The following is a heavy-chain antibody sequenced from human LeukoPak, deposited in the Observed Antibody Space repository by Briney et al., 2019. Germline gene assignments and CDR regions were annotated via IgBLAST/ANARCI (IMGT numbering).Heavy chain of an antibody. D-gene: IGHD3-22*01. CDR2: ISGSGGST. CDR3: ARGGYFDSSGRHIDY. CDR1: GFTFSSYA. J-gene: IGHJ4*02. V-gene: IGHV3-23*01. Sequence: PGGSLRLSCAASGFTFSSYAMSWVRQAPGKGLEWVSAISGSGGSTYYADSVKGRFTISRDNSKNTLFLQMNSLRAEDTAVYYCARGGYFDSSGRHIDYWGQGTLVTVSS.